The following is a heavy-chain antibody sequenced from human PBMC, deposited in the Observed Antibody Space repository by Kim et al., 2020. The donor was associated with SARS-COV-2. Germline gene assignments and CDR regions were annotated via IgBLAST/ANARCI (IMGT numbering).Heavy chain of an antibody. CDR1: GFTFSSYS. J-gene: IGHJ4*02. CDR3: ARTVLINYDFWSGYYNDPGY. Sequence: GGSLRLSCAASGFTFSSYSMNWVRQAPGKGLEWVSSISSSSSYIYYADSVKGRFTISRDNAKNSLYLQMNSLRAEDTAVYSCARTVLINYDFWSGYYNDPGYWCQRTLVTVSS. V-gene: IGHV3-21*01. CDR2: ISSSSSYI. D-gene: IGHD3-3*01.